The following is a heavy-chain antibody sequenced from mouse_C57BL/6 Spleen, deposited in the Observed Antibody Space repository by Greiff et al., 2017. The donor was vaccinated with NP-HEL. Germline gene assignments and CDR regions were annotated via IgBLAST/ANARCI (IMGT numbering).Heavy chain of an antibody. CDR2: ISSGGDYI. D-gene: IGHD1-1*01. Sequence: EVQGVESGEGLVKPGGSLKLSCAASGFTFSSYAMSWVRQTPEKRLEWVAYISSGGDYIYYADTVKGRFTISRDNARNTLYLQMSSLKSEDTAMYYCTRDSYGSSHYYAMDYWGQGTSVTVSS. J-gene: IGHJ4*01. CDR1: GFTFSSYA. CDR3: TRDSYGSSHYYAMDY. V-gene: IGHV5-9-1*02.